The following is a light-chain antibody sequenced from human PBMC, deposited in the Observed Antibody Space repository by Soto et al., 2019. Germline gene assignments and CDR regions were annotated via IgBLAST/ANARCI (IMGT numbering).Light chain of an antibody. V-gene: IGKV1-5*03. J-gene: IGKJ1*01. CDR2: KAS. CDR3: QHYTSYSEA. Sequence: DIQMTQSTSTLSASVGDRFTITCRASQSISSWLAWYQQKPGKAPKLLIYKASTLKSGVPSRFSGSGSGTEFTLTISSLQPDDFATYYCQHYTSYSEAFGQGTKV. CDR1: QSISSW.